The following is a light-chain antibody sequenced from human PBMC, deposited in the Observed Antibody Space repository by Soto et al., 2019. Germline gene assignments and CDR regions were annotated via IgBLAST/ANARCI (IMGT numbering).Light chain of an antibody. V-gene: IGLV1-44*01. Sequence: QSVLTQPPSASGTPGRMVTISCSRRSSNIGGNFVSWFLLLPGTAPKLLVYRNDQWPSGVPGRFSGSKSGNTASLTISGLQAEDEADYYCSSKTRSSPYVFGTGTKVTV. J-gene: IGLJ1*01. CDR1: SSNIGGNF. CDR3: SSKTRSSPYV. CDR2: RND.